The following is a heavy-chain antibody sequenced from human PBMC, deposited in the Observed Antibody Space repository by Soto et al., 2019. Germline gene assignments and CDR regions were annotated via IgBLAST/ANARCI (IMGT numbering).Heavy chain of an antibody. CDR3: TTGSVEGV. V-gene: IGHV3-15*07. D-gene: IGHD2-15*01. CDR1: GLTISNAW. CDR2: IKTNTAGGTT. Sequence: EVQLVESGGGFIYPGGSLRLSCAASGLTISNAWMNWVRQAPGKGLEWVCRIKTNTAGGTTDYAAAVKGRFTVSRDDSKNTLYLQMNSLKTEDTAVYYGTTGSVEGVWGQGTTVTVSS. J-gene: IGHJ6*02.